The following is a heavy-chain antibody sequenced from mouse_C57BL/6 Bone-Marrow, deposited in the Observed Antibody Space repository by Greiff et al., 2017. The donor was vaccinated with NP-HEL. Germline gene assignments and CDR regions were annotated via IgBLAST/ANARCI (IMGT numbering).Heavy chain of an antibody. V-gene: IGHV1-19*01. CDR3: ARGPYYYGSSYPSYAMDY. D-gene: IGHD1-1*01. J-gene: IGHJ4*01. Sequence: EVQLQQSGPVLVKPGASVKMSCKASGYTFTDYYMNWVKQSHGKSLEWIGVINPYNGGTSYNQKFKGQATLTVDKSSSTAYMELNSLTSEDSAVYYCARGPYYYGSSYPSYAMDYWGQGTSVTVSS. CDR1: GYTFTDYY. CDR2: INPYNGGT.